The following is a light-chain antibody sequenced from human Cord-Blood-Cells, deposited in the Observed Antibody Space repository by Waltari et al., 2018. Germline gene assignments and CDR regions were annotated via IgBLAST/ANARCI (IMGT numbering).Light chain of an antibody. CDR3: QQYNSYPWT. Sequence: DIQMTQSPSTLSASVGDRVTIPCRANQSISSWLAWYQQKPGKAPKHLIYKASSLESGVPSSFSGSGSGTEFTLTISSLQPDDFVTYYCQQYNSYPWTFGQGTKVEIK. CDR2: KAS. CDR1: QSISSW. V-gene: IGKV1-5*03. J-gene: IGKJ1*01.